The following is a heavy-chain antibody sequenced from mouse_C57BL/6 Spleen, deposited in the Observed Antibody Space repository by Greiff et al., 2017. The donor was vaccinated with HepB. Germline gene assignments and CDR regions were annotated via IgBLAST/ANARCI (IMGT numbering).Heavy chain of an antibody. V-gene: IGHV1-42*01. CDR1: GYSFTGYY. D-gene: IGHD1-1*01. CDR3: APNYYGSSYWYFDV. Sequence: VQLQQSGPELVKPGASVKISCKASGYSFTGYYMNWVKQSPEKSLEWIGEINPSTGGTTYNQKFKAKATLTVDKSSSTAYMQLKSLTSEDSAVYYCAPNYYGSSYWYFDVWGTGTTVTVSS. J-gene: IGHJ1*03. CDR2: INPSTGGT.